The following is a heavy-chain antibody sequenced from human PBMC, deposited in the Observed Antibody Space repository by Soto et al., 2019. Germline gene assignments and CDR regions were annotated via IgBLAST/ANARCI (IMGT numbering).Heavy chain of an antibody. J-gene: IGHJ4*02. Sequence: QVHLVESGGGVVQPGGSLRLSCAGSGFTFSDYGMHWVRQAPGKGLEWGAVLWYDGSGEYYTDSVRGRFTISRVNSKNTLSLQMNNLRYEDTGVYYCARDSVRFLEHFSKDYFDYWGQGTRVTVSS. V-gene: IGHV3-33*08. CDR2: LWYDGSGE. D-gene: IGHD3-3*01. CDR3: ARDSVRFLEHFSKDYFDY. CDR1: GFTFSDYG.